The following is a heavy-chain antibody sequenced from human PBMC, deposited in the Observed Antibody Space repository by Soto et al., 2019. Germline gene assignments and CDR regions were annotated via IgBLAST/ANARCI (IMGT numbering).Heavy chain of an antibody. CDR1: GYSFTSCW. D-gene: IGHD2-8*01. Sequence: GESLKISCTGVGYSFTSCWIAWVRQMPGKGLEWMGIIYPGDSDTRYSQSFRGQVTISADKSISTVYLQWSSLKASDTAMYYCARGYCTTSICDPWFDPWGQGTLVTVS. CDR2: IYPGDSDT. CDR3: ARGYCTTSICDPWFDP. V-gene: IGHV5-51*01. J-gene: IGHJ5*02.